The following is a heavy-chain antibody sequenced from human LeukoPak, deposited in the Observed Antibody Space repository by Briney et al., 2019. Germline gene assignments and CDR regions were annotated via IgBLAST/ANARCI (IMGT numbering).Heavy chain of an antibody. J-gene: IGHJ4*02. CDR1: GYTFTSYG. D-gene: IGHD2-15*01. Sequence: ASVKVSCKASGYTFTSYGISWVRQAPGQGLEWMGWISAYNGNTNYAQKLQGRVTMTTDTSTSTAYMELRSLRSDDTAVYYCARDREGYCSGGSCYRLDYWGQGTLVTVSS. CDR3: ARDREGYCSGGSCYRLDY. V-gene: IGHV1-18*01. CDR2: ISAYNGNT.